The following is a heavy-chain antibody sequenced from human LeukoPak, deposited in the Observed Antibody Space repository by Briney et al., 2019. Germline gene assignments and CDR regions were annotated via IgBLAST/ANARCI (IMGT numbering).Heavy chain of an antibody. D-gene: IGHD3-22*01. V-gene: IGHV3-30*02. Sequence: GGSLRLSCAPSGFTFSSYGMHWVRQAPGKGLEWVAFIRYDGSTKNYADSVKGRFTISRDNSKNTLYLQMNDLRAEDTAVYYCARESESYDSSGSTFAYWGQGTLVTVSS. CDR3: ARESESYDSSGSTFAY. CDR2: IRYDGSTK. J-gene: IGHJ4*02. CDR1: GFTFSSYG.